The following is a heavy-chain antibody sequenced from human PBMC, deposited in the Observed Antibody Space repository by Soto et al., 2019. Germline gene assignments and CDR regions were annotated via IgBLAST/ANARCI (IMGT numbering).Heavy chain of an antibody. CDR1: GFTFSSYA. CDR2: ISGSGGST. J-gene: IGHJ4*02. Sequence: PGGSLRLSCAASGFTFSSYAMSWVRQAPGKGLEWVSAISGSGGSTHYADSVKGRFTISRDNSKNTLYLQMNSLRAEDTAVYYCATDGDYDSSGYPSDYWGQGTLVTVSS. V-gene: IGHV3-23*01. CDR3: ATDGDYDSSGYPSDY. D-gene: IGHD3-22*01.